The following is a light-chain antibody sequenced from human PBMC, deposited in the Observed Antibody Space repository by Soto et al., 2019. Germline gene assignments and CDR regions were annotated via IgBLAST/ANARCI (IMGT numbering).Light chain of an antibody. V-gene: IGLV1-40*01. Sequence: QSVLTQPPSVSGAPGQRVTISCTGSSSNIVAGYDVHWYQQLPGTAPKLLISGNSNRPSGVPDRFSGSKSGTSASLAITGLQAEDEADYYCQSYDSSLSGSVFGGGTELTVL. CDR3: QSYDSSLSGSV. CDR2: GNS. CDR1: SSNIVAGYD. J-gene: IGLJ2*01.